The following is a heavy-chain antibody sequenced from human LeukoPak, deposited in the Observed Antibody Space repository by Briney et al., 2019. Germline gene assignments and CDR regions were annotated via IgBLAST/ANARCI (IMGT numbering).Heavy chain of an antibody. J-gene: IGHJ4*02. CDR1: GYTFTDYY. V-gene: IGHV1-2*02. Sequence: ASVTVSCTASGYTFTDYYVYWVRQAPGQGLEWMGWINPNSGATNYAQKFQGRVTMTRDTSISTAYVELTRLRSDDTAVYYCARDEEAVGYYFDYWGQGTLVTVSS. D-gene: IGHD6-19*01. CDR2: INPNSGAT. CDR3: ARDEEAVGYYFDY.